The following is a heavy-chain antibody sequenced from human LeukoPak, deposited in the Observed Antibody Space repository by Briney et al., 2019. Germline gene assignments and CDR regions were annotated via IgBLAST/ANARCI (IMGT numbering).Heavy chain of an antibody. Sequence: GASVKVSCKASGYTFTSYYMHWVRQAPGQGLEWMGIFNPSGGSTSYAQKFQGRVTMTRDTSTSTVYMELSSLRSEDTAVYYCARDDSSGYYYHYWGQGTLVTVSS. J-gene: IGHJ4*02. V-gene: IGHV1-46*01. D-gene: IGHD3-22*01. CDR2: FNPSGGST. CDR1: GYTFTSYY. CDR3: ARDDSSGYYYHY.